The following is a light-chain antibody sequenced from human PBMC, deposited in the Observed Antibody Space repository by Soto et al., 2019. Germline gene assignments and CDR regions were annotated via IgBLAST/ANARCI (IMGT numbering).Light chain of an antibody. V-gene: IGKV3-15*01. Sequence: EIVMTQSPVTLSLSPGDTATLSCRASHDVTRRLAWYQVKHGQAPRLLIYDASTRPTGLPARFSGTGSGTEFTLTISSLQSEDFAVYYCQHYTNWPLTFGGGTKVEI. CDR1: HDVTRR. J-gene: IGKJ4*01. CDR2: DAS. CDR3: QHYTNWPLT.